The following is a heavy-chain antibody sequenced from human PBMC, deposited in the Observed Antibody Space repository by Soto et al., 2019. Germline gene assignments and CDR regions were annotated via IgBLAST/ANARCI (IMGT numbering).Heavy chain of an antibody. CDR3: AREGAVARTNAFDI. D-gene: IGHD6-19*01. CDR2: ISTYNGHT. Sequence: ASVKVSCKASGYTFTSYGISWVRQAPGQGLEWMGWISTYNGHTNYAQKLQGRVTMTTDTSTSTAYMELRSLRSDDTAVYYCAREGAVARTNAFDIWGQGTMVNVSS. CDR1: GYTFTSYG. J-gene: IGHJ3*02. V-gene: IGHV1-18*01.